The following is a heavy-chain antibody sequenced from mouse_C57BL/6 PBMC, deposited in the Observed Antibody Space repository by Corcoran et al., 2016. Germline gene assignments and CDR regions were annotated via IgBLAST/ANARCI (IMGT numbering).Heavy chain of an antibody. CDR3: ARDYSNYLGYFDY. Sequence: QVQLQQSGAELVKPGASVKISCKASGYAFRSYWMNWVKQRPGKGLEWIGQIYPGDGDTNYNGKFKGKATLTADKSSSTAYMQLSSLTSEDSAVYFCARDYSNYLGYFDYWGQGTTLTVSA. J-gene: IGHJ2*01. D-gene: IGHD2-5*01. CDR1: GYAFRSYW. CDR2: IYPGDGDT. V-gene: IGHV1-80*01.